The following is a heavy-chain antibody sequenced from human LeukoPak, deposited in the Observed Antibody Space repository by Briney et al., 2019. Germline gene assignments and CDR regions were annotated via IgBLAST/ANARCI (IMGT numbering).Heavy chain of an antibody. D-gene: IGHD3-10*01. CDR1: GFTLSSLD. CDR3: AKGQRWFGEFSYFDY. Sequence: GESLTLSCELSGFTLSSLDMKWVRPPPGKGLEWGGDIGGGGGSTDYAGSVKGRFSICRDTTKNTLYLQMNSLRAEDTAVYYCAKGQRWFGEFSYFDYWGQGTLVTVSS. V-gene: IGHV3-23*01. CDR2: IGGGGGST. J-gene: IGHJ4*02.